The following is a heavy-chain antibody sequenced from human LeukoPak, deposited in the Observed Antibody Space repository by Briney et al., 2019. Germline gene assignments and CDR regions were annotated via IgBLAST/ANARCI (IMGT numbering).Heavy chain of an antibody. CDR3: AKWTEGGAFDS. J-gene: IGHJ3*01. V-gene: IGHV4-61*02. CDR1: GGSISSGTYY. D-gene: IGHD1-26*01. CDR2: FYTSGST. Sequence: SQTLSLTCTVSGGSISSGTYYWSWIRQPAGKGLEWIGRFYTSGSTNYNPSLKSRVTISVDTSKNQFSLKLSSVTAADTAVYYCAKWTEGGAFDSWGQGTMLIVSS.